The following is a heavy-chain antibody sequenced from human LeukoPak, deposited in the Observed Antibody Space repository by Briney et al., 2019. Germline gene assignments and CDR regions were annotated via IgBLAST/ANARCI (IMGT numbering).Heavy chain of an antibody. CDR2: ISYDGSNK. J-gene: IGHJ3*02. D-gene: IGHD4-17*01. Sequence: GGSLRLSCAASGFTFSSYGMHWVRQAPGKGLEWVAVISYDGSNKYYADSVKGRFTISRDNSKNTLYLQMNSLRAEDTAVYYCARDGSGDYGDFLDAFDIWGQGTMVTVSS. CDR1: GFTFSSYG. V-gene: IGHV3-30*03. CDR3: ARDGSGDYGDFLDAFDI.